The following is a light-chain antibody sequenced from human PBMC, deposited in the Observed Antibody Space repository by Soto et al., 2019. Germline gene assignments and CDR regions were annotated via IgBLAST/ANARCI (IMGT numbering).Light chain of an antibody. V-gene: IGLV4-69*02. CDR2: LNSDGSH. CDR1: SGHSRNA. CDR3: QTWGTGFHV. Sequence: QLVLTQSPSASASPGASVKLTCTLSSGHSRNAIAWHQQQPEKGPRYLMKLNSDGSHTKGDGIPDRFSGSSSGAERYLTISSLQSEDEADYYCQTWGTGFHVFGTGTKLTVL. J-gene: IGLJ1*01.